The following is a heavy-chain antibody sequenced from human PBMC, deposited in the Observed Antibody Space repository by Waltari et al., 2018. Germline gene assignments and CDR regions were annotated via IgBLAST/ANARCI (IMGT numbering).Heavy chain of an antibody. Sequence: QVQLQESGPGLVKPSATLSLPCTVSGGSISSHYWSWIRQPPGKGLEWIGYIYYSGSTNYNPSLKSRVTISVDTSKNQFSLKLSSVTAADTAVYYCARDRSPYWGQGTLVTVSS. V-gene: IGHV4-59*11. J-gene: IGHJ4*02. D-gene: IGHD3-10*01. CDR3: ARDRSPY. CDR1: GGSISSHY. CDR2: IYYSGST.